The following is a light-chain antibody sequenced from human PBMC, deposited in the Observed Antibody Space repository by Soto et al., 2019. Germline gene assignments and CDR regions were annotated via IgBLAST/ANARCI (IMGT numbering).Light chain of an antibody. Sequence: DIQMTQSPSTLSASVGDRVTITCRANQSISGWLAWYQRRPGKAPRLLISKASSLESGVPSRFSGGGFGTEFTLTISSLQPDDFAAYYCQQYYSRVTFGQGTKVHIE. CDR1: QSISGW. CDR3: QQYYSRVT. J-gene: IGKJ1*01. CDR2: KAS. V-gene: IGKV1-5*03.